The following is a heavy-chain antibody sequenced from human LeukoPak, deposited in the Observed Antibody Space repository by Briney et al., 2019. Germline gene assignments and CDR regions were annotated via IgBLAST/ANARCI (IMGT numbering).Heavy chain of an antibody. CDR1: GYTFTSYD. V-gene: IGHV1-8*01. Sequence: ASVKVSCKASGYTFTSYDINWVRQATGQGLEWMGWMNPKSGNTGYAQKFQGRVTITRNTSISTAYMELSSLRSEDTAVYYCARDPAGYYDSSGPLDWGQGTLVTVSS. CDR3: ARDPAGYYDSSGPLD. J-gene: IGHJ4*02. CDR2: MNPKSGNT. D-gene: IGHD3-22*01.